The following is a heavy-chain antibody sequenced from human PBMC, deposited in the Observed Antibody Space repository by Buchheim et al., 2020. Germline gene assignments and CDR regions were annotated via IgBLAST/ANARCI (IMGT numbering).Heavy chain of an antibody. CDR3: ARRFGYSSGWYYCYYYMDV. CDR1: GYTFTSYD. V-gene: IGHV1-8*01. D-gene: IGHD6-19*01. Sequence: QVQLVQSGAEVKKPGASVKVSCKASGYTFTSYDINWVRQATGQGLEWMGWMNPNSGNTGYAQKFQGRVTMTRNTSISTAYMVLGSLRSEDTAVYYCARRFGYSSGWYYCYYYMDVWGEGTT. CDR2: MNPNSGNT. J-gene: IGHJ6*03.